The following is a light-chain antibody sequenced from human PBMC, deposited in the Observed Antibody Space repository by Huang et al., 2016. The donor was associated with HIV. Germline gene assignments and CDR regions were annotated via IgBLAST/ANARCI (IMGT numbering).Light chain of an antibody. CDR3: QQYNNWPPMYT. J-gene: IGKJ2*01. CDR2: GAS. CDR1: QSVSSN. V-gene: IGKV3-15*01. Sequence: EIVMTQSPATLSVSPGERATLSCRASQSVSSNLAWYQQKPGQAPRLLIYGASTRATGIPARFSAIESGTEFTLTISMLQSEDFAVYYCQQYNNWPPMYTFGQGTNLEIK.